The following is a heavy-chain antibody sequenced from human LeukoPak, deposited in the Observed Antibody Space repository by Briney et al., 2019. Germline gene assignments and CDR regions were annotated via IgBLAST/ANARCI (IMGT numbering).Heavy chain of an antibody. J-gene: IGHJ3*02. CDR3: ARLAPYYGTGII. V-gene: IGHV3-7*01. CDR1: GFTFSPYW. Sequence: GGSLRLSCAASGFTFSPYWMSWVRQAPGKGLEWVATIKEDGSEEYYVDSVKGRFTISGDNAKNSLYLQMSSLRAEDTAVYYCARLAPYYGTGIIWGQGTVVTVSS. D-gene: IGHD3-10*01. CDR2: IKEDGSEE.